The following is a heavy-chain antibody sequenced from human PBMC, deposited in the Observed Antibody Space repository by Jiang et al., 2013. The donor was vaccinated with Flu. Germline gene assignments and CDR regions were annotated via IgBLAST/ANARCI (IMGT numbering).Heavy chain of an antibody. CDR2: IYYTGST. J-gene: IGHJ6*02. Sequence: SLTCTVSGGSISSPSYYWGWIRQPPGKGLEWIGNIYYTGSTYDNPSLKSRLTISVDTSKNQFSLKLTSVTAADTAVYYCARLGTGIYYYYAMDVWGRGTTVTVSS. CDR3: ARLGTGIYYYYAMDV. V-gene: IGHV4-39*01. CDR1: GGSISSPSYY. D-gene: IGHD6-13*01.